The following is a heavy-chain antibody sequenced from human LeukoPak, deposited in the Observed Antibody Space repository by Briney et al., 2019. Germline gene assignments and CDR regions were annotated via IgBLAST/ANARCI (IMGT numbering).Heavy chain of an antibody. D-gene: IGHD1-26*01. J-gene: IGHJ4*02. CDR1: GYAISSGYY. Sequence: PSETLSLTCTVSGYAISSGYYWGWIRQPPGKGLEWIGSIYHSGSTYYNPSLKSRVTISVDTSKNQFSLKLSSVTAADTAVYYCANTFPEVGASDYWGQGTLVTVSS. V-gene: IGHV4-38-2*02. CDR3: ANTFPEVGASDY. CDR2: IYHSGST.